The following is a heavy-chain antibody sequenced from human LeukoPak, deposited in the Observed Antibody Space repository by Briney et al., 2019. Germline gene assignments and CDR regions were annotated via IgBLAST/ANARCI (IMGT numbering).Heavy chain of an antibody. CDR2: IYYSGST. D-gene: IGHD3-3*01. CDR3: ARVLSDFWSGYTYYFDY. V-gene: IGHV4-61*01. CDR1: GGSVSSASYY. J-gene: IGHJ4*02. Sequence: SETLSLTCTVSGGSVSSASYYWSWIRQPPGKGLEWIGYIYYSGSTTYNPSLKSRVTISVDTSKNQFSLKLSSVTAADTAVYYCARVLSDFWSGYTYYFDYWGQGTLVTVSS.